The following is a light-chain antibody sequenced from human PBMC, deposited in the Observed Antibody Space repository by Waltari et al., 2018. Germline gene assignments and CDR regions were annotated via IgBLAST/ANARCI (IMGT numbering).Light chain of an antibody. J-gene: IGKJ1*01. Sequence: EIVMTQSTVTLSVSPGERVTLSCRASQSVGSNVAWYQLKPGQAPRLIISGVSTRATGVPARFSGSGSGTEFTLTISSLQSEDSAVYFCHQYNNFPPWAFGQGTKVEV. CDR2: GVS. CDR3: HQYNNFPPWA. V-gene: IGKV3-15*01. CDR1: QSVGSN.